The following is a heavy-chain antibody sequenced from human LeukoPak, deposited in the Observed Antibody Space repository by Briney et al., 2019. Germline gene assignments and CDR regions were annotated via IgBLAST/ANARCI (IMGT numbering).Heavy chain of an antibody. CDR3: ARPRRGSSYDHAAFEI. CDR2: IDYRGST. Sequence: SETLSLTCTVSGGSISTYYWSWIRQPPGKGLEWMAYIDYRGSTTYNPSLRSRVTISVDTSRNQFSLKLYSVTAADTAVYYCARPRRGSSYDHAAFEIWGQGTMVTVSS. J-gene: IGHJ3*02. CDR1: GGSISTYY. D-gene: IGHD3-16*01. V-gene: IGHV4-59*01.